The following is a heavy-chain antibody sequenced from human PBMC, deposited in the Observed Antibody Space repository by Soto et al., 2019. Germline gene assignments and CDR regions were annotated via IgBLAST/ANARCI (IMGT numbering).Heavy chain of an antibody. CDR3: AKDRRAGGNSAFYFDF. CDR2: ISATGGGT. Sequence: LRLSCAASGFKFSSYAMSWVRQAPGKGLEWVSLISATGGGTYYADSVKGRFTISRDNSDNTLYLQVHSLRAEDTAVYYCAKDRRAGGNSAFYFDFWGQGAQVTVSS. V-gene: IGHV3-23*01. CDR1: GFKFSSYA. D-gene: IGHD3-16*01. J-gene: IGHJ5*01.